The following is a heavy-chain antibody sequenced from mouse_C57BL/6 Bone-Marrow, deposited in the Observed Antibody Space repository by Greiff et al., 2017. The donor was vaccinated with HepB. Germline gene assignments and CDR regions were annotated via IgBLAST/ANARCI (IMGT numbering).Heavy chain of an antibody. J-gene: IGHJ2*01. CDR2: IRSKSNNYAT. CDR1: GFSFHTYA. V-gene: IGHV10-1*01. CDR3: VRFSSSYYFDY. Sequence: DAGGGLVQPKGSLKLSCAASGFSFHTYAMNWVRQALGKGWEWVARIRSKSNNYATYYADSVKDRFTISRDDSESMLYLQVSNLKTEDTAMYYCVRFSSSYYFDYWGQGTTLTVSS. D-gene: IGHD1-1*01.